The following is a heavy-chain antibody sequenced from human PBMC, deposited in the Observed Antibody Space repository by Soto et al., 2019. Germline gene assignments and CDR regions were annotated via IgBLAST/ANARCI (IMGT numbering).Heavy chain of an antibody. Sequence: EVQVVESGGGLVQPGGSLRLSCAASGFSFTTFEMNWVRQAPGKGLEWLSYISGGGGTMYYAVSVEDRFPISGANTKTSLFLQMSSLRDGVTGVSFGVGGGLPYFDYWGQGALVTVSS. D-gene: IGHD3-16*01. J-gene: IGHJ4*02. V-gene: IGHV3-48*03. CDR2: ISGGGGTM. CDR1: GFSFTTFE. CDR3: VGGGLPYFDY.